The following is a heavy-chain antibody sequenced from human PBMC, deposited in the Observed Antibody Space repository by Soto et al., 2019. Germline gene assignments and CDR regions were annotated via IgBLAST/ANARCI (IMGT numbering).Heavy chain of an antibody. V-gene: IGHV4-31*03. CDR1: GGSISSGGYY. J-gene: IGHJ4*02. CDR2: IYYSGST. CDR3: ARQRRIAKFSHLDY. D-gene: IGHD2-21*01. Sequence: QVQLQESGPGLVKPSQTLSLTCTVSGGSISSGGYYWSWIRQHPGKGLEWIGYIYYSGSTYYNPSLKSRVTISVDTSKTQFSLKLSSVTAADTAVYYCARQRRIAKFSHLDYWGQGTLVTVSS.